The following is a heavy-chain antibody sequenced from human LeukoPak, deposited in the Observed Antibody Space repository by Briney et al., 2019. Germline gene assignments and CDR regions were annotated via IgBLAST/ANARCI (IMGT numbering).Heavy chain of an antibody. CDR3: AKDLHLRDFWSGYFDY. D-gene: IGHD3-3*01. Sequence: GGSLRLSCAASGFIFSNYGMNWVRQAPGKGLEWVAAISASGSATSYADSVRGRFTISRDNSKSTTYLQMNSLRAEDTAVFYCAKDLHLRDFWSGYFDYWGQGIPVTVSS. J-gene: IGHJ4*02. CDR2: ISASGSAT. CDR1: GFIFSNYG. V-gene: IGHV3-23*01.